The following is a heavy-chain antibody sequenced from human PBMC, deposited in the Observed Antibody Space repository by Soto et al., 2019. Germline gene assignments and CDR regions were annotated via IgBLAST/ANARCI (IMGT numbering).Heavy chain of an antibody. CDR2: IYYSGST. Sequence: SETLSLTCTVSGGAISSSYRSWIRQPPGKGLEWSGYIYYSGSTNYNPSLKSRVTISVDTSKNQLSLKLSSVTAADTAVYYCARVGAKSPDYWGQGTLVTVSS. CDR1: GGAISSSY. D-gene: IGHD1-26*01. CDR3: ARVGAKSPDY. J-gene: IGHJ4*02. V-gene: IGHV4-59*01.